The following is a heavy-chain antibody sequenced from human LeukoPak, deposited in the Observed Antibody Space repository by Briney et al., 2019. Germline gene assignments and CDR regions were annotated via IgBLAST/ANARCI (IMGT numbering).Heavy chain of an antibody. V-gene: IGHV1-8*03. J-gene: IGHJ6*03. Sequence: ASVKVSCKASGYTFTSYDINWVRQATGQGLEWMGWMNPNSGNTGYAQKFQGRVTITRNTSISTAYMQLSSLRSEYTAVYYCAXXXXXXXXWYPPFYYYYYMDVWAKGPRSPSP. D-gene: IGHD6-13*01. CDR3: AXXXXXXXXWYPPFYYYYYMDV. CDR2: MNPNSGNT. CDR1: GYTFTSYD.